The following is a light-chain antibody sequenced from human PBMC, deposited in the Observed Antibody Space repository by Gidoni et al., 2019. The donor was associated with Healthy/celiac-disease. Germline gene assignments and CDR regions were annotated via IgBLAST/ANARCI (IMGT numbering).Light chain of an antibody. J-gene: IGLJ1*01. V-gene: IGLV3-25*02. CDR1: ALPKQY. Sequence: SYELTQPPSVSVSPGQTARITCSGDALPKQYAYWYQQKPGQAPVLVIYKDSARPSGIPERFSGSSSGTTVTLTISGGQAEDEADYYCQSADSSGTIRIVFGTGTKVTVL. CDR2: KDS. CDR3: QSADSSGTIRIV.